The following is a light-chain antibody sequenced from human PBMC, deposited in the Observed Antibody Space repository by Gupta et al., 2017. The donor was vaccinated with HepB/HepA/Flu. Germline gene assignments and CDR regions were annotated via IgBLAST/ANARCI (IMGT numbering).Light chain of an antibody. CDR3: QQTERFPLT. J-gene: IGKJ4*01. Sequence: DIQMTQSPSSVSASVGDRVTIACRASQGIATELAWYQQKAGSAPRLLISASSRLFTGVPPRFSGTGYGSRVTLTITDVQPDDFAIYYCQQTERFPLTFGGGTRLES. CDR2: ASS. V-gene: IGKV1D-12*01. CDR1: QGIATE.